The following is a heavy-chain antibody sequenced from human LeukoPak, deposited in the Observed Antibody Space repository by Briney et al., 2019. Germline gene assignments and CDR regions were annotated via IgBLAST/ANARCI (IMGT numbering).Heavy chain of an antibody. V-gene: IGHV1-2*02. D-gene: IGHD3-3*01. CDR3: ARRYDFWSGYPTAFDY. CDR1: GYTLTGYY. Sequence: ASVNVSCKASGYTLTGYYIHWVRQAPGQRLWWMGFINPNTGGTSYAQKFQARVTMTRDTSISTAYMELSGLRSDDTAVYYCARRYDFWSGYPTAFDYWGQGTLVTVSS. CDR2: INPNTGGT. J-gene: IGHJ4*02.